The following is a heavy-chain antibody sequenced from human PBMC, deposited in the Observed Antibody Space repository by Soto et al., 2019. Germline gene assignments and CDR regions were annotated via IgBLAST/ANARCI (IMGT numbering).Heavy chain of an antibody. J-gene: IGHJ6*02. CDR1: GGSISSRSYY. V-gene: IGHV4-39*01. D-gene: IGHD2-2*01. CDR3: ARSARSCTSTTCYPLYYGLDV. Sequence: TLSLTCTVSGGSISSRSYYWGWIRQPPGKGLEWIGSIYYSGSTYYNPSLKSRVTMFVDTSKNQFSLKLSSVTDADTAVYYCARSARSCTSTTCYPLYYGLDVWGQGTTVTVSS. CDR2: IYYSGST.